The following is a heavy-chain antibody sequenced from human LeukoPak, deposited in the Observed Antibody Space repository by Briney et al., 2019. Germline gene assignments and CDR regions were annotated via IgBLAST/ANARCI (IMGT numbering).Heavy chain of an antibody. CDR1: GGSFSGYY. CDR2: INHSGST. V-gene: IGHV4-34*01. D-gene: IGHD1-26*01. J-gene: IGHJ4*02. CDR3: ARSIVGATKGPFDY. Sequence: SETLSLTCAVYGGSFSGYYWSWIRQPPGKGLEWIGEINHSGSTNYNPSLKSRVTISVDTSKNQFSLKLSSVTAADTAVYYCARSIVGATKGPFDYWGQGTLVTVSS.